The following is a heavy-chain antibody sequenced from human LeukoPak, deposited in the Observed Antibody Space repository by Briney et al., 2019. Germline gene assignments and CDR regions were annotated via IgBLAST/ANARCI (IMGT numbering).Heavy chain of an antibody. CDR3: ARGARGSFDY. CDR1: GDSFCSNGAA. Sequence: SQTLSLTCAISGDSFCSNGAAWNWLRQSPARGLEWLGRTYYRSKWYNEYAVSVNSRITVNPDTSKNQFSLQLNSVTPDDTAVYYCARGARGSFDYWGQGTLVTVSS. J-gene: IGHJ4*02. D-gene: IGHD1-26*01. V-gene: IGHV6-1*01. CDR2: TYYRSKWYN.